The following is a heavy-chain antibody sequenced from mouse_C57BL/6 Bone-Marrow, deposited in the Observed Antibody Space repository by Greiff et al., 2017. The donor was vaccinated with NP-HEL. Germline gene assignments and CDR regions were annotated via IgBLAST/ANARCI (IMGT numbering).Heavy chain of an antibody. CDR1: GYTFTSYW. CDR2: IDPSDSYT. Sequence: VQLQQPGAELVMPGASVKLSCKASGYTFTSYWMHWVKQRPGQGLAWIEEIDPSDSYTNYNQKFKGKSTLTVDKSSSTAYMQLSSLTSEDSAVYYCAREGLTGYYFDYWGQGTTLTVSS. CDR3: AREGLTGYYFDY. J-gene: IGHJ2*01. V-gene: IGHV1-69*01. D-gene: IGHD3-2*01.